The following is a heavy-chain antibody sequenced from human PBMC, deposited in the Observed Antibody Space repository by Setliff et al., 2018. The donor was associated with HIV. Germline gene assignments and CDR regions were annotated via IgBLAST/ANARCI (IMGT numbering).Heavy chain of an antibody. D-gene: IGHD5-18*01. V-gene: IGHV5-51*01. Sequence: GESLKISCKGSGYSFTSYWIGWVRQMPGKGLEWMGIIYPEDSDTRYNPSFQGQVTMSTNKSISTAYLQWNSLKASDTAMYYCARRGYSYVERVYYYYMDVWGKGTTVTVSS. CDR1: GYSFTSYW. CDR3: ARRGYSYVERVYYYYMDV. J-gene: IGHJ6*03. CDR2: IYPEDSDT.